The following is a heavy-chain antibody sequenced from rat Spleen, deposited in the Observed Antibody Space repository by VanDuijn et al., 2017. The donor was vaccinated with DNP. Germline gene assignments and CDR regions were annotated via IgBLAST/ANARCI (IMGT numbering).Heavy chain of an antibody. CDR2: ISSGGNT. CDR3: TRDRDYDGDYSYGMDA. V-gene: IGHV2S12*01. CDR1: GVSFTNSG. Sequence: QVQLKESGPGLVQPSQTLSLTCTVSGVSFTNSGVSWVRQPPGKGLEWRAAISSGGNTYYNSGLKSRLSISRDTSKSQVFLKMNSLQTEDTAIYFCTRDRDYDGDYSYGMDAWGQGASVTVSS. D-gene: IGHD1-12*02. J-gene: IGHJ4*01.